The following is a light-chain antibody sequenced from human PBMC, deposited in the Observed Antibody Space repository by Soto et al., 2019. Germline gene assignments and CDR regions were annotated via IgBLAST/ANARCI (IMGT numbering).Light chain of an antibody. CDR3: AAWDDSLNGSYV. CDR1: SSNIGSNT. V-gene: IGLV1-44*01. Sequence: QSVLTQPPSAYGTPGQRVTISRSGSSSNIGSNTVNWYQQLPGTAPKLLIYSNNQRPSGVPDRFSGSKSGTSASLAISGLQSEDEADYYCAAWDDSLNGSYVFGTGTKVTVL. CDR2: SNN. J-gene: IGLJ1*01.